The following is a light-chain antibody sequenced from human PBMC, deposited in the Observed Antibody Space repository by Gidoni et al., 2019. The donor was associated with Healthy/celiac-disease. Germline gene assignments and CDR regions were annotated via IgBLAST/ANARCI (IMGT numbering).Light chain of an antibody. J-gene: IGLJ2*01. CDR1: SSDVGDYNY. CDR3: SSYAGSSNWGV. CDR2: EVS. V-gene: IGLV2-8*01. Sequence: QSALTQPPSASGSPGQSVTISCTGTSSDVGDYNYVSWYQQHPGKAPKLMIYEVSKRPSGVPDRFSGSKSGNTASLTVSGLRAEDEADYYCSSYAGSSNWGVFGGGTKLTVL.